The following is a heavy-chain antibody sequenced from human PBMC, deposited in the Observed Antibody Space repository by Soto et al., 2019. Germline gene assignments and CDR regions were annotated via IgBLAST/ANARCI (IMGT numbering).Heavy chain of an antibody. CDR3: ARHDNRDGYNYAPYAFFS. D-gene: IGHD5-12*01. J-gene: IGHJ5*02. CDR1: GGSISSSSYY. CDR2: IYYSGST. Sequence: QLQLQESGPGLVKPSETLSLTCTVSGGSISSSSYYWGWIRQPPGKGLEWIGSIYYSGSTYYNPSLKSRVPISVDTPNNHFSLKLSSVTAADTAVYYCARHDNRDGYNYAPYAFFSWGQGTLVTVSS. V-gene: IGHV4-39*01.